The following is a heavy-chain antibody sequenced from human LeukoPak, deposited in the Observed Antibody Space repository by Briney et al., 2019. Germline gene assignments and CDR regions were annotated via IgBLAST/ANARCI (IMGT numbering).Heavy chain of an antibody. D-gene: IGHD4-11*01. Sequence: ASVKVSCKASGYTFTSYGISWVRQAPGQGLEWMGWISAYNGNTNYAQKLQGRVTMTTDTSTSTAYMELRSLRSDDTAVYYCASLKNSNSPSDYWGQGTLVTVSS. CDR2: ISAYNGNT. J-gene: IGHJ4*02. CDR3: ASLKNSNSPSDY. V-gene: IGHV1-18*01. CDR1: GYTFTSYG.